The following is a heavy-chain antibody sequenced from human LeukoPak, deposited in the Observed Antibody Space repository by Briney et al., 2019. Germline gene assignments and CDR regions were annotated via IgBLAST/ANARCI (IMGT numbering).Heavy chain of an antibody. D-gene: IGHD2-2*01. CDR1: GYAFIGYY. CDR2: INPQSGGT. Sequence: GASVKVSCKASGYAFIGYYVHWVRQAPGQGLEWMGWINPQSGGTMYAQKFQGRVTMTRDTSINTAYMDLSRLTSGDRAVYYCARGSCSSTTCHDFDYWGQGTLVTASS. CDR3: ARGSCSSTTCHDFDY. J-gene: IGHJ4*02. V-gene: IGHV1-2*02.